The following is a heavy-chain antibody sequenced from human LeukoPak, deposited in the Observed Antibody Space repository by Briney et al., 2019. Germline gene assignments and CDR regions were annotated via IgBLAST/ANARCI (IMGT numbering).Heavy chain of an antibody. D-gene: IGHD3-10*01. J-gene: IGHJ4*02. CDR1: GFTFSSYG. CDR3: AKDQYYYGSGRRYLDY. CDR2: ISGSGGST. V-gene: IGHV3-23*01. Sequence: PGGSLRLSCAASGFTFSSYGMSWVRQAPGKGLEWVSAISGSGGSTYYADSVKGRFTISRDNSKNTLYLQMNSLRAEDTAVYYCAKDQYYYGSGRRYLDYWGQGTLVTVSS.